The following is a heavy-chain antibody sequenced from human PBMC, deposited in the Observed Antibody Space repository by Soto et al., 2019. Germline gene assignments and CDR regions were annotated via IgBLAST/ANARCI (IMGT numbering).Heavy chain of an antibody. CDR2: IRSKAYGGTT. Sequence: PGGSLRLSCTASGFTFGDYAMSWVRQAPGKGLEWVGFIRSKAYGGTTEYAASVKGRFTISRDDSKSIAYLQMNSLKTEDTAVYYCTRVGTERGYSDYWGQGTLVTVSS. V-gene: IGHV3-49*04. CDR1: GFTFGDYA. CDR3: TRVGTERGYSDY. J-gene: IGHJ4*02. D-gene: IGHD5-18*01.